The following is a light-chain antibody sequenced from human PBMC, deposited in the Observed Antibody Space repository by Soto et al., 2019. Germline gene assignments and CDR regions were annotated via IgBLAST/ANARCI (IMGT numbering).Light chain of an antibody. V-gene: IGKV1-9*01. CDR3: QQVKTYRRS. J-gene: IGKJ4*01. CDR1: QAVPNN. Sequence: DLHLTQSPSFLSASVGDRVTITCRPSQAVPNNMAWYQQKPGKPPKLLIYEESTLHSGVPSRFMNRKSCEELAVAVASPQPEDFATYYCQQVKTYRRSLGG. CDR2: EES.